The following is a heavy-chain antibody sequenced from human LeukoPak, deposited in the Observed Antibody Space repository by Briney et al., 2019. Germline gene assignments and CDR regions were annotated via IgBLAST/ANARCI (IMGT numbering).Heavy chain of an antibody. Sequence: GASVKVSCKASGYTFTSYDINWVRQATGQGLEWMGWMNPNSGNTGCAQKFQGRVTMTRNTSISTAYMELSSLRSEDTAVYYCARGGFRVPAANYYYYGMDVWGQGTTVTVSS. CDR2: MNPNSGNT. CDR1: GYTFTSYD. CDR3: ARGGFRVPAANYYYYGMDV. J-gene: IGHJ6*02. D-gene: IGHD2-2*01. V-gene: IGHV1-8*01.